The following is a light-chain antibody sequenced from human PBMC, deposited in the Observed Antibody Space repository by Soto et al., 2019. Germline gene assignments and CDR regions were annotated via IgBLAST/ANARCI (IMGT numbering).Light chain of an antibody. V-gene: IGKV1-5*01. CDR3: QQCNSYPWT. CDR1: QSISQW. Sequence: DIQMTQSPATLSASVGDRVAITCRASQSISQWVAWYQQKPGRAPELLISGASSLESGVPSRFSGSGSGTGFTLTISSLQPDDFATYYCQQCNSYPWTFGQGTKVDIK. J-gene: IGKJ1*01. CDR2: GAS.